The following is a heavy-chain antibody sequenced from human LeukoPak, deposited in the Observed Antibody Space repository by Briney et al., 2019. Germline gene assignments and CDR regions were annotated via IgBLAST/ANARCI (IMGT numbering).Heavy chain of an antibody. D-gene: IGHD5-24*01. CDR3: TSRGFRLPLDAFDV. CDR1: GGPITRSAYY. CDR2: IYSNGDT. J-gene: IGHJ3*01. V-gene: IGHV4-39*01. Sequence: SETLSLTRTVSGGPITRSAYYWVWVRQSPGRGLEWLGSIYSNGDTYYNPSFESRVTIAIETSKNQFSLKMTSVTAADTAAYYCTSRGFRLPLDAFDVWGQGTRVAVSS.